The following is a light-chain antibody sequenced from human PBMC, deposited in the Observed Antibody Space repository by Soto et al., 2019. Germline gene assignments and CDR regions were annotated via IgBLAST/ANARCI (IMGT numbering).Light chain of an antibody. J-gene: IGLJ2*01. V-gene: IGLV2-14*03. CDR2: DVS. CDR3: SSYRSSSTVVV. Sequence: QSALTQPASVSGSPGQSITISCTGTSSDVGGYNYVSWYQHHPGKSPKLMIFDVSNRPSGVSNRFSGSKSGNTASLTISGLQAEDEADYYCSSYRSSSTVVVFGGGTKVTVL. CDR1: SSDVGGYNY.